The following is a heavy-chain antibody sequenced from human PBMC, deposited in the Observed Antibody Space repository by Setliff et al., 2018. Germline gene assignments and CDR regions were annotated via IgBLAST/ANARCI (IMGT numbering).Heavy chain of an antibody. D-gene: IGHD3-10*01. CDR1: GYTFTGYY. CDR3: ARVGSLAPLYYGNY. CDR2: INPNSGGT. J-gene: IGHJ4*02. V-gene: IGHV1-2*02. Sequence: ASVKVSCKASGYTFTGYYMHWVRQAPGQGLEWMGIINPNSGGTNYAQKFQGRVTMTRDTSISTAYMELSRLRSDDTAVYYCARVGSLAPLYYGNYWGQGTLVTVSS.